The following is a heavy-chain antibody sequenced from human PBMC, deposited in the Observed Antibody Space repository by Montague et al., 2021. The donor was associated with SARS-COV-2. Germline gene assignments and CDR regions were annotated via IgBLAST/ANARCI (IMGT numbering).Heavy chain of an antibody. CDR3: ARDLYWAFDA. V-gene: IGHV6-1*01. Sequence: CAISGDSVSSNIATWNWIRQSPSRGLEWLGRTKYTSTRYETYAVSVQSRITITADTSKNQFSLHLNSVTPEDTAVYYCARDLYWAFDAWGQGTTVIVSA. CDR2: TKYTSTRYE. D-gene: IGHD2-8*02. J-gene: IGHJ3*01. CDR1: GDSVSSNIAT.